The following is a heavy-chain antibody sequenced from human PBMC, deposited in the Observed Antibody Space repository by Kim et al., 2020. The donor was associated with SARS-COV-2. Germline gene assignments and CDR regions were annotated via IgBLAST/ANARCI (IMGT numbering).Heavy chain of an antibody. J-gene: IGHJ4*02. D-gene: IGHD2-15*01. CDR1: GFTFSSYS. Sequence: GGSLRLSCAASGFTFSSYSMNWVRQAPGKGLEWVSSISSSSSYIYYADSVKGRFTISRDNAKNSLYLQMNSLRAEDTAVYYCARAFCSGGSCYASGRSHYFDYWGQGTLVTVSS. CDR3: ARAFCSGGSCYASGRSHYFDY. CDR2: ISSSSSYI. V-gene: IGHV3-21*01.